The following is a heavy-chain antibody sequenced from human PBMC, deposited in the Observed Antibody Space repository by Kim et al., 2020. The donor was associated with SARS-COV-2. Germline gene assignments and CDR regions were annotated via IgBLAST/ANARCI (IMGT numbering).Heavy chain of an antibody. CDR3: TTSLGGLRFLEWLPI. V-gene: IGHV3-15*01. CDR2: IKSKTDGGTT. Sequence: GGSLRLSCAASGFTFSNAWMSWVRQAPGKGLEWVGRIKSKTDGGTTDYAAPVKGRFTISRDDSKNTLYLQMNSLKTEDTAVYYCTTSLGGLRFLEWLPIWGQGTLVTVSS. CDR1: GFTFSNAW. J-gene: IGHJ4*02. D-gene: IGHD3-3*01.